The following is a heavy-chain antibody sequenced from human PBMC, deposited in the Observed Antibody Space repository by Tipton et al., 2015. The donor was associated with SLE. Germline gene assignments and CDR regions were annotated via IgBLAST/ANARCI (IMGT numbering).Heavy chain of an antibody. CDR1: GYSFTSYW. Sequence: QLVQSGAEVKKSGEPLKISCKGSGYSFTSYWIAWVRQMPGKGLEWMGIIYPGDSDTRYNPSFQGQVTISADKSINTAYLQWSSLKASDTAMYYCARKWEVQNPLDYWGQGTLVTVSS. CDR2: IYPGDSDT. CDR3: ARKWEVQNPLDY. J-gene: IGHJ4*02. V-gene: IGHV5-51*03. D-gene: IGHD1-26*01.